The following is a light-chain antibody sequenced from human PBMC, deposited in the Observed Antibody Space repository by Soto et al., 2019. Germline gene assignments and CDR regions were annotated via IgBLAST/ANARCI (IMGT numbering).Light chain of an antibody. CDR2: GAS. CDR1: QRVSSSS. V-gene: IGKV3-20*01. CDR3: QQFDDSVT. Sequence: ETVMTQSPATLSVSPGERATLSCKASQRVSSSSLGRYQQKADQAPRLLIFGASDRATGTPDRFSGSGSGTDFTLTISGLEPEDSAVYYCQQFDDSVTFGQGTRLE. J-gene: IGKJ5*01.